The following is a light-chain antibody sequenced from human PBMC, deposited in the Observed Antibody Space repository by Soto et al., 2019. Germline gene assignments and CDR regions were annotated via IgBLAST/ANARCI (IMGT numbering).Light chain of an antibody. CDR1: QSLSTY. CDR2: AAS. CDR3: QQSYSTLT. J-gene: IGKJ3*01. Sequence: DLQMTQSPSSLSASVGDRVTITCRASQSLSTYLNWYQQKPGKAPKHLIYAASSLQSGVPSRFSGSGSGTDFTLTISSLQPEDFATYYCQQSYSTLTFGPGTKVDIK. V-gene: IGKV1-39*01.